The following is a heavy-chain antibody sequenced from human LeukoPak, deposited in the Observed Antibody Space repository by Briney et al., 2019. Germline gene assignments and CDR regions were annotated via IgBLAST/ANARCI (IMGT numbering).Heavy chain of an antibody. CDR1: GFTSSSYS. Sequence: GGSLRLSCAASGFTSSSYSMTWVRGATGKGLGWGSILNPSGVDTFYADSVKGRFTISRDNSKNTLYLQMNSLRVEDTAVYFCAKKRITVSGSLYFDLWGRGTLVTVSS. V-gene: IGHV3-23*01. D-gene: IGHD1-26*01. CDR2: LNPSGVDT. CDR3: AKKRITVSGSLYFDL. J-gene: IGHJ2*01.